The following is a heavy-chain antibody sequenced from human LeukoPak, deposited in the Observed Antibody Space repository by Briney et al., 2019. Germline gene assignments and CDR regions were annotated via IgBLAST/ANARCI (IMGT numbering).Heavy chain of an antibody. CDR1: GASISGYNYY. V-gene: IGHV4-39*01. D-gene: IGHD2-2*01. J-gene: IGHJ5*02. Sequence: SETLSLTCTVSGASISGYNYYWGWIRQPPGKGLEWIGSISYSGSTYYNPSLKSRVIISVDTSKNQFSLKVNSVTAADTAVYCCARLGYCSSTSCHLSWFDPWGQGTLVAVSS. CDR3: ARLGYCSSTSCHLSWFDP. CDR2: ISYSGST.